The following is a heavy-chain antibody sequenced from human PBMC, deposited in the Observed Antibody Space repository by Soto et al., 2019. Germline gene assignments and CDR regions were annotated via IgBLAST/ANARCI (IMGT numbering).Heavy chain of an antibody. D-gene: IGHD2-15*01. CDR3: ARHPGYCLYYFDY. CDR2: IYYSGST. J-gene: IGHJ4*02. Sequence: QLQLQESGPGLVKPSETLSLTCTVSGGSISSSSYFWGWIRQPPGKGLEWIGSIYYSGSTYYNPSIKSRVTISVDTSKSQFSLKLSSVTAADTAVYHCARHPGYCLYYFDYWGQGTLVTVSS. V-gene: IGHV4-39*01. CDR1: GGSISSSSYF.